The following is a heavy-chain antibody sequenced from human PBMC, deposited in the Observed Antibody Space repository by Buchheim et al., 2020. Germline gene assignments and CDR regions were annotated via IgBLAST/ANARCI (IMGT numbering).Heavy chain of an antibody. J-gene: IGHJ6*02. D-gene: IGHD4-23*01. CDR2: IFSDGNT. CDR3: ARSGNSVSDNYYGMDV. Sequence: EVQLVESGGDLVQPGGSLRLSCAASGFTVSSNYISWVRQAPGKGLQWVSIIFSDGNTFYAASAKGRFTISRDNSKKMLYIQMNSLRAEDTAVYYCARSGNSVSDNYYGMDVWGQGTT. V-gene: IGHV3-66*01. CDR1: GFTVSSNY.